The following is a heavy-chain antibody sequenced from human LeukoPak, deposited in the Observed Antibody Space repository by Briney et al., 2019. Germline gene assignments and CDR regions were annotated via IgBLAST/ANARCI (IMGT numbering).Heavy chain of an antibody. J-gene: IGHJ3*02. CDR2: IFYSGST. V-gene: IGHV4-59*08. CDR3: ARHGGATMVRGVLVDAFDI. D-gene: IGHD3-10*01. CDR1: GASISSYY. Sequence: PSETLSLTCTVSGASISSYYWSWIRQPPGKGLEWIGYIFYSGSTNYNPSLKSRVTISVDMSKNQFSLKLSSVTAADTAVYYCARHGGATMVRGVLVDAFDIWGQGTMVTVSS.